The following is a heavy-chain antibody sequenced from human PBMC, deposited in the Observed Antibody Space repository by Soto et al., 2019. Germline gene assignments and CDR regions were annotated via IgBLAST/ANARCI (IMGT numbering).Heavy chain of an antibody. CDR2: MNPNSGNT. D-gene: IGHD6-6*01. CDR3: ARGVIVGRPFGY. CDR1: GYTFTSYD. J-gene: IGHJ4*02. V-gene: IGHV1-8*01. Sequence: VASVKVSCKASGYTFTSYDINWVRQATGQGLEWMGWMNPNSGNTGYAQKFQGRVTMTRNTSISTAYMELSSLRSEDTAVYYCARGVIVGRPFGYWGQGTLVTVSS.